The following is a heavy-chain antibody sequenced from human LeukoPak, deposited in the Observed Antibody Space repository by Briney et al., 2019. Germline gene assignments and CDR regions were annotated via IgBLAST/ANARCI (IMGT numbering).Heavy chain of an antibody. CDR3: ARGPRGQQLTRPQKLDY. V-gene: IGHV1-8*01. J-gene: IGHJ4*02. Sequence: ASVKVSCKASVYTFTSYDINWVRQATGQGLEWMGWMNPNSGNTGYAQKFQGRVTMTRNTSISTAYMELSSLRSEDTAVYYCARGPRGQQLTRPQKLDYWGQGTLVTVSS. D-gene: IGHD6-13*01. CDR1: VYTFTSYD. CDR2: MNPNSGNT.